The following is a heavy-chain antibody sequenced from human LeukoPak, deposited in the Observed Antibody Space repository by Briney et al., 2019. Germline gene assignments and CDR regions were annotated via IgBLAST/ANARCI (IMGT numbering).Heavy chain of an antibody. D-gene: IGHD3-10*01. CDR3: ARSLYYYGSDSFDI. CDR2: IYYSGST. CDR1: GDSISSYY. V-gene: IGHV4-59*01. Sequence: PSETLSLTCTVSGDSISSYYWNWIRQPPGKGLEWIGYIYYSGSTNYNPSLKSRVTISVDTSKNLYSLKLRSVTAADRAVYYCARSLYYYGSDSFDIWGQGTMVTVSS. J-gene: IGHJ3*02.